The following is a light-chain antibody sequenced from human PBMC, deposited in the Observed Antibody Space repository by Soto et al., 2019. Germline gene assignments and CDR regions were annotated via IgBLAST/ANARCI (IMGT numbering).Light chain of an antibody. Sequence: DIQMTQSPSTLSGSVGDRVTITCRASQTISSWLAWYQQKPGKAPKLLIYKASTLKSGVPSRFSGSGSGTEFTLTISSLQSGDFAVYYCQQYNNWPPYTSGQGTKLEIK. CDR3: QQYNNWPPYT. CDR1: QTISSW. J-gene: IGKJ2*01. V-gene: IGKV1-5*03. CDR2: KAS.